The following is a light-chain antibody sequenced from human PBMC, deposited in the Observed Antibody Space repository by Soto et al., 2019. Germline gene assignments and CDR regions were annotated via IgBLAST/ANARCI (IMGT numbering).Light chain of an antibody. CDR3: QQYGSSHLIT. V-gene: IGKV3-20*01. CDR1: QSVSSSF. J-gene: IGKJ5*01. CDR2: GAS. Sequence: EIVLTQSPGTLSLSPGERATLSCRTSQSVSSSFLGWYQQKPGQAPRVIIYGASNRATGIPDRFRGSGSGTDFTLTISRLAPEDFAVYYCQQYGSSHLITFGQGTRLEIK.